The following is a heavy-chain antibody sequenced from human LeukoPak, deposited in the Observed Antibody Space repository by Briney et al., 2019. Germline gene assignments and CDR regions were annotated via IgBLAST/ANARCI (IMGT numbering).Heavy chain of an antibody. D-gene: IGHD2-2*01. Sequence: ASETLSLTCTVSGGSISSSSYYWGWIRQPPGKGLEWIGSIYYSGSTYYNPSLKSRVTISVDTSKNQFSLKLSSVTAADTAVYYRARDSDGTMPTFDPWGQGTLVTVSS. CDR2: IYYSGST. V-gene: IGHV4-39*07. J-gene: IGHJ5*02. CDR3: ARDSDGTMPTFDP. CDR1: GGSISSSSYY.